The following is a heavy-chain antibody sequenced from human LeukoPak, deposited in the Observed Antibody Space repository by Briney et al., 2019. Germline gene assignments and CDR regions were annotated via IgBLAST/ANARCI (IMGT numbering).Heavy chain of an antibody. J-gene: IGHJ4*02. Sequence: ASVKVSCKASGYTFTNYYMHWVRQAPGQGLEWMGILNPSGGSTSYAQRFQGRVTMTRDTSTSTVYMELSSLRSEDTAVYYCARQAGSSGYYCGRGGCDYWGQGRLVTVSS. D-gene: IGHD3-22*01. CDR1: GYTFTNYY. CDR3: ARQAGSSGYYCGRGGCDY. CDR2: LNPSGGST. V-gene: IGHV1-46*01.